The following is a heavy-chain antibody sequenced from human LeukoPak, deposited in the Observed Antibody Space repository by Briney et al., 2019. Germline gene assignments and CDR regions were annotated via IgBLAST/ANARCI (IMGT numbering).Heavy chain of an antibody. Sequence: SETLSLTCTISGDSISTYYWSWIRQPPGKGLEWIGCIYYSGSTIYNPSLKSRVTISGDWSKKQFSLKLSSVTAADTAVYYCAGEHSGGYRFDYWGQGTLVTVSS. CDR1: GDSISTYY. V-gene: IGHV4-59*01. D-gene: IGHD3-22*01. CDR2: IYYSGST. CDR3: AGEHSGGYRFDY. J-gene: IGHJ4*02.